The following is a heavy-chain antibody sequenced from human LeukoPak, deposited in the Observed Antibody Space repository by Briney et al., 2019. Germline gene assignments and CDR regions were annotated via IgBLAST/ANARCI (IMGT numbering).Heavy chain of an antibody. CDR1: GFTFSNYC. D-gene: IGHD3-10*01. Sequence: GGSLRLSCAASGFTFSNYCVHSGRQAPGKGLVWVSRINRDGSTTKYADSVKGRFTVSRDNAKNTKNLQKNNMRAEDTAVYSLSRDKKNGESSEIDYWGQGTLVTVSS. CDR3: SRDKKNGESSEIDY. V-gene: IGHV3-74*03. CDR2: INRDGSTT. J-gene: IGHJ4*02.